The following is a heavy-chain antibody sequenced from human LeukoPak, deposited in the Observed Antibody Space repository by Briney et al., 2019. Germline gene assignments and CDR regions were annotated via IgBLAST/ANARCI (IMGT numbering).Heavy chain of an antibody. CDR2: IKSKTDGGTT. V-gene: IGHV3-15*01. J-gene: IGHJ4*02. Sequence: KPGGSLRLSCAASGFTFSNPWMSWVRQAPGKGLEWVGRIKSKTDGGTTEYAAAVQGRFTISRDDSKDTLYLQMNSLQSEDTAVYYCTTYYDGRGDYWGQGTLVTVST. CDR1: GFTFSNPW. D-gene: IGHD3-22*01. CDR3: TTYYDGRGDY.